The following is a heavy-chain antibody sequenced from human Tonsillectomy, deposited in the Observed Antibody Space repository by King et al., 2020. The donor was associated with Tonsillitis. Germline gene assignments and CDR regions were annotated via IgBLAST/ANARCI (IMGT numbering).Heavy chain of an antibody. J-gene: IGHJ4*02. CDR2: IDPSDFYT. V-gene: IGHV5-10-1*03. D-gene: IGHD2-2*03. CDR3: ARMDLGAYYFDY. CDR1: GYSFTIYW. Sequence: QLVQSGAEVKKPGESLRISCKGSGYSFTIYWISWGRQMPGKGLEWMGRIDPSDFYTDYSPSFQGHITISTDKSISTAHLQWSSLKASDTAMYYCARMDLGAYYFDYWGQGTLVTVSS.